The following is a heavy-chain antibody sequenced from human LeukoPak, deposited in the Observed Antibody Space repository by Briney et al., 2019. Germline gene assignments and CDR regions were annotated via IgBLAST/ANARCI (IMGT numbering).Heavy chain of an antibody. J-gene: IGHJ4*02. CDR1: GFTFSSYS. CDR2: ISSSSSYI. V-gene: IGHV3-21*01. Sequence: PGGSLRLSCAASGFTFSSYSMNWVRQAPGKGLEWDSSISSSSSYIYYADSVKGRFTISRDNAKNSLYLQMNSLRAEDTAVYYCARDDSAAAGTLIFDYWGQGTLVTVSS. D-gene: IGHD6-13*01. CDR3: ARDDSAAAGTLIFDY.